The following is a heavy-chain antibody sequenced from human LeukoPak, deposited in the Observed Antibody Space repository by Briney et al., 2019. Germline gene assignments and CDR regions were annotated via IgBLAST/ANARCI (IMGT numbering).Heavy chain of an antibody. D-gene: IGHD4-17*01. CDR3: AKDMTTVPSAAFDI. Sequence: GGSLRLSCAASGFTFDDYAMHWVRQAPGKGLEWVSLISWDGGSTYYADSVKGRFTISRDNSKNSLYLQMNSLRAEDTALYYCAKDMTTVPSAAFDIWGQGTMVTVSS. V-gene: IGHV3-43D*03. CDR1: GFTFDDYA. CDR2: ISWDGGST. J-gene: IGHJ3*02.